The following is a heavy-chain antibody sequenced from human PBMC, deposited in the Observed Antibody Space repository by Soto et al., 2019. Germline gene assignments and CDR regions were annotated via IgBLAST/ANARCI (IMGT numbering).Heavy chain of an antibody. CDR2: IIPIFGTA. CDR1: GGTFSSYA. J-gene: IGHJ6*02. D-gene: IGHD3-10*01. Sequence: QVQLVQSGAEVKKPGSSVKVSCKASGGTFSSYAISWVRQAPGQGLEWMGGIIPIFGTADYAQKFQGRVTIPADESTSTAYMELSSLRSEDTAVYYCALHYGAGSNYYYYGMDVWGQGTTVTVSS. V-gene: IGHV1-69*12. CDR3: ALHYGAGSNYYYYGMDV.